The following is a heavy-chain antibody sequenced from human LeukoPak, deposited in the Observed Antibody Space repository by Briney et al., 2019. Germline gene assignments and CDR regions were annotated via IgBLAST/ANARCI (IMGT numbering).Heavy chain of an antibody. Sequence: PSQTLSLTCIVSGGSISSGGYYWSWIRQHPGKGLEWIGYIYYSGSTYYNPSLKSRVTISIDTSKNQFSLKLSSVTAADTAVYYCARAGYDSSGYSTYYFDYWGQGTLVTVSS. CDR2: IYYSGST. CDR3: ARAGYDSSGYSTYYFDY. D-gene: IGHD3-22*01. CDR1: GGSISSGGYY. V-gene: IGHV4-31*03. J-gene: IGHJ4*02.